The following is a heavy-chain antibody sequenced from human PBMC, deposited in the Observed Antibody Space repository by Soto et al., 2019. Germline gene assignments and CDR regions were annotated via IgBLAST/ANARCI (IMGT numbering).Heavy chain of an antibody. CDR2: INPSGGST. J-gene: IGHJ6*02. CDR1: GYTFTSYY. Sequence: VASVKVSCKASGYTFTSYYMHWVRQAPGQGLEWMGIINPSGGSTSYAQKFQGRVTMTRDTSTSTVYMELSSLRSEDTAVYYCARGISDSGYHYYYGMDVWGQGTTVTVSS. D-gene: IGHD5-12*01. V-gene: IGHV1-46*01. CDR3: ARGISDSGYHYYYGMDV.